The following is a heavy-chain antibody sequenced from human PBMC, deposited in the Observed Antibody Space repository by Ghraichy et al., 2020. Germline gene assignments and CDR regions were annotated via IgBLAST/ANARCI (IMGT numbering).Heavy chain of an antibody. J-gene: IGHJ4*02. CDR1: GFTFSSYA. V-gene: IGHV3-23*01. CDR2: ISGSGGST. CDR3: AKSAYNWNDGYYFDY. D-gene: IGHD1-1*01. Sequence: GGSLRLSCAASGFTFSSYAMSWVRQAPGKGLEWVSAISGSGGSTYYADFVKGRFTISRDNSKNTLYLQMNSLRAEDTAVYYCAKSAYNWNDGYYFDYWGQGTLVTVSS.